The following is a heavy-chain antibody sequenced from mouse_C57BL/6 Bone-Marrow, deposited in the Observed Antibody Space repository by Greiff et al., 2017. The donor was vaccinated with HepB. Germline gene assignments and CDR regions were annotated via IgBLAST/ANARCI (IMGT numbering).Heavy chain of an antibody. V-gene: IGHV5-4*01. CDR3: ARDYDGYSLDY. CDR1: GFTFSSYA. Sequence: EVKVEESGGGLVKPGGSLKLSCAASGFTFSSYAMSWVRQTPEKRLEWVATISDGGSYTYYPDNVKGRFTISRDNAKNNLYLQMSHLKSEDTAMYYCARDYDGYSLDYWGQGTTLTVSS. CDR2: ISDGGSYT. J-gene: IGHJ2*01. D-gene: IGHD2-3*01.